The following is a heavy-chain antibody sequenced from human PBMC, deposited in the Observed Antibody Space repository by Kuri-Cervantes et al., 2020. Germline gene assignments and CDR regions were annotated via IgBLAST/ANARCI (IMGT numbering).Heavy chain of an antibody. D-gene: IGHD5-18*01. Sequence: GGSLRLSCAASGFTFSSYGMHWVRQAPGKGLEWVAVIWYDGSNKYYADSVKGRFTISGDNSKNTLYLQMNSLRAEDTAVYYCARDAGHSYGYYYYYYGMDVWGRGTTVTVSS. CDR1: GFTFSSYG. V-gene: IGHV3-33*01. J-gene: IGHJ6*02. CDR2: IWYDGSNK. CDR3: ARDAGHSYGYYYYYYGMDV.